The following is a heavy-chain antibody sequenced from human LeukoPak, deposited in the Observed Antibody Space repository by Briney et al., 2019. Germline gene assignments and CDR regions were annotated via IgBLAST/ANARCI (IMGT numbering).Heavy chain of an antibody. CDR1: GYSFSSDYY. CDR3: ARMYYDFWSGQYYFDY. J-gene: IGHJ4*02. CDR2: IYHSGST. D-gene: IGHD3-3*01. V-gene: IGHV4-38-2*01. Sequence: PSETLSLTCAVSGYSFSSDYYRGWLRQPPGKGLEWIGSIYHSGSTYYNPSLKSRVTISVDTSMNQFSMKLSSLTAADTAVYYGARMYYDFWSGQYYFDYWGQGTLVTVSS.